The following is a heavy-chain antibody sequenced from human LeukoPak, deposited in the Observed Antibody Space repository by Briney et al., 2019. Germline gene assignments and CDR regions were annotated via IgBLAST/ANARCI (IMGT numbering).Heavy chain of an antibody. J-gene: IGHJ6*02. Sequence: SETLSLTCAVYGGSFSGYYWSWIRQPPGKGLEWIGEINQSGSTNYNPSLKSRVTISVDTSKNQFSLKLSSVTAADTAVYYCARILYDYVWGSLHYYYGMDVWGQGTTVTVSS. D-gene: IGHD3-16*01. CDR1: GGSFSGYY. V-gene: IGHV4-34*01. CDR2: INQSGST. CDR3: ARILYDYVWGSLHYYYGMDV.